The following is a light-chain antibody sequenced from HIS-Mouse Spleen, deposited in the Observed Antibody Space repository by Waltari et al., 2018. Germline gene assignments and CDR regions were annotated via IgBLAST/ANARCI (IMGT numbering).Light chain of an antibody. Sequence: QSALTQPASVSGSPGQSITISCTGTSSDVGGYNYVSWYQQHPGKAPKHMIYDVRTRPSGVSNRSSGSKSGNTGSLTISGLQAEDEADYYCSSYTSSSFNVVFGGGTKLTVL. CDR3: SSYTSSSFNVV. CDR1: SSDVGGYNY. J-gene: IGLJ2*01. CDR2: DVR. V-gene: IGLV2-14*03.